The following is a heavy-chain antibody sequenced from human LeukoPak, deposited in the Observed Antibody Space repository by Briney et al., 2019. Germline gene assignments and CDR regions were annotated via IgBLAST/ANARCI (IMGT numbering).Heavy chain of an antibody. V-gene: IGHV1-24*01. CDR2: FDPEDGET. J-gene: IGHJ4*02. Sequence: ASVKVSCKASGGTFSSYAISWVRQAPGKGLEWMGGFDPEDGETIYAQKFQGRVTMTEDTSTDTAYMELSSLRSEDTAVYYCATDGGYWGQGTLVTVSS. CDR1: GGTFSSYA. CDR3: ATDGGY. D-gene: IGHD3-16*01.